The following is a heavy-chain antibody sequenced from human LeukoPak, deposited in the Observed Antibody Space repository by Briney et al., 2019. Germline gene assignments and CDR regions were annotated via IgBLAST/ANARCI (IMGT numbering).Heavy chain of an antibody. Sequence: GGSLRLSCAASGFTFSSYSMNWVRQAPGKGLEWVSSISSSSSYIYYADSVKGRFTISRDNAKNSLYLQMNSLRAEDTAVYYCARSPSHYYDSSGYYSGMDVWGQGTTVTVSS. CDR1: GFTFSSYS. V-gene: IGHV3-21*01. CDR2: ISSSSSYI. J-gene: IGHJ6*02. D-gene: IGHD3-22*01. CDR3: ARSPSHYYDSSGYYSGMDV.